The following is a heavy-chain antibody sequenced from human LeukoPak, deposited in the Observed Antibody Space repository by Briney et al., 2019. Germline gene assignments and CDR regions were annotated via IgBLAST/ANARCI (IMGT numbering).Heavy chain of an antibody. CDR2: ISSSSSYI. J-gene: IGHJ4*02. D-gene: IGHD3-16*01. Sequence: AGSLRLSCAASGFTFSSYSKNWVRQAPGKGLEWFSSISSSSSYIYYADSVKGRFTISRDNAKNSLYLQMNSLRAEDTAVYYCARDLGNGGRNRYYFDYWGQGTLVTVSS. CDR3: ARDLGNGGRNRYYFDY. CDR1: GFTFSSYS. V-gene: IGHV3-21*01.